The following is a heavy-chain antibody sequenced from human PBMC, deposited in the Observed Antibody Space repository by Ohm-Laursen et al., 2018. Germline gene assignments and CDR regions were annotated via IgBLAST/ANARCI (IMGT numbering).Heavy chain of an antibody. J-gene: IGHJ4*02. CDR1: GDIFSSYA. CDR3: VRGCLGGSCYTFDY. V-gene: IGHV1-69*05. CDR2: IIPIFGTP. Sequence: SSVKVSCNASGDIFSSYAIHWVRQAPGQGLEYLGGIIPIFGTPDYAQSFQGRVTITTDDSTSTAYMELSSLRSEDTAIYYCVRGCLGGSCYTFDYWGQGTLLTVSS. D-gene: IGHD2-15*01.